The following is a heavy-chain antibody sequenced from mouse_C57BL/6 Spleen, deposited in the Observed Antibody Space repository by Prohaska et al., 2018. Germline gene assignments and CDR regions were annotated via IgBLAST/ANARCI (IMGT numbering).Heavy chain of an antibody. CDR1: GYTFTDYY. V-gene: IGHV1-26*01. Sequence: SVKISCKASGYTFTDYYMNWVKQSHGKSLEWIGDINPNNGGTSYNQKYKDKATMTVDKSSSTAYMELRSLTSEDSAVYYCARSVMNWEGNFDYWGQGTTLTVSS. J-gene: IGHJ2*01. D-gene: IGHD4-1*01. CDR3: ARSVMNWEGNFDY. CDR2: INPNNGGT.